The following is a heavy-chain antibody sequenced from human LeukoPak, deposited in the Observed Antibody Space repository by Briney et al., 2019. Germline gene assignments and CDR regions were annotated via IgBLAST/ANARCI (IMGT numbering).Heavy chain of an antibody. CDR1: GFTFSRYA. CDR3: ARAVGPFDY. CDR2: IWPDGSYK. Sequence: PGGSLRLSCAASGFTFSRYAMSWVRQAPGKGLEWVAAIWPDGSYKYYADSVKGRFTISRDNSKNTVYLQMNTLRDEDTAVYYCARAVGPFDYWGQGTLVTVSS. J-gene: IGHJ4*02. D-gene: IGHD3-16*01. V-gene: IGHV3-33*07.